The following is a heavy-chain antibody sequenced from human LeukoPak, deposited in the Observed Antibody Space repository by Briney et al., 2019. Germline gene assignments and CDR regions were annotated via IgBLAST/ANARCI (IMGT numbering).Heavy chain of an antibody. CDR2: ISSSSSYI. V-gene: IGHV3-21*01. CDR3: AISRDGYNCPFDY. D-gene: IGHD5-24*01. CDR1: GFTFSSYS. J-gene: IGHJ4*02. Sequence: GGPLRLSCAASGFTFSSYSMNWVRQAPGKGLEWVSSISSSSSYIYYADSVKGRFTISRDNAKNSLYLQMNSPRAEDTAVYYCAISRDGYNCPFDYWGQGTLVTVSS.